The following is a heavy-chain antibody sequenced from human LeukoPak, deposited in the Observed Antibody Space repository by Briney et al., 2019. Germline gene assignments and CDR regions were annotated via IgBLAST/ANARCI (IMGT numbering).Heavy chain of an antibody. J-gene: IGHJ4*02. CDR2: IYYSGST. D-gene: IGHD6-13*01. Sequence: SETLSLTCTVSGGSVSSGSYYWSRIRQPPGKGLEWIGYIYYSGSTNYNPSLKSRVTISVDTSKNQFSLKLSSVTAADTAVYYCARVAAADHYFDYWGQGTLVTVSS. CDR1: GGSVSSGSYY. CDR3: ARVAAADHYFDY. V-gene: IGHV4-61*01.